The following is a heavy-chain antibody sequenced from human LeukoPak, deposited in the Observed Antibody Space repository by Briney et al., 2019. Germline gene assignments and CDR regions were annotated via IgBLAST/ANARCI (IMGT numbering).Heavy chain of an antibody. D-gene: IGHD1-26*01. Sequence: GGSLRLSCAGSGFTFSSYAMSWVRQAPGKGLGWVSTISGSGGAGTYYAASVKGRFTVSRHKSRNTLYLPMNSLRAEDTAVYYCVKNRGGSPFYGMDVWGQGTTVTVSS. V-gene: IGHV3-23*01. CDR2: ISGSGGAGT. CDR1: GFTFSSYA. J-gene: IGHJ6*02. CDR3: VKNRGGSPFYGMDV.